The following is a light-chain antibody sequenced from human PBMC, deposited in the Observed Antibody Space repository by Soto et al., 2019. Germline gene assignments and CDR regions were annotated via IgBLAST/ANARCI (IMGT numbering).Light chain of an antibody. CDR2: TVS. Sequence: DIVMTQTPVSLPVTPGEPASISCRSSQSLLDSDDGNTYLDWYLQKPGQSPQLLIYTVSYRASGVPDRFSGSGSGTDFTLKISRVEAEDVGVYYCMQRLEFPPPFGQGTKLEIK. V-gene: IGKV2-40*01. CDR1: QSLLDSDDGNTY. CDR3: MQRLEFPPP. J-gene: IGKJ2*01.